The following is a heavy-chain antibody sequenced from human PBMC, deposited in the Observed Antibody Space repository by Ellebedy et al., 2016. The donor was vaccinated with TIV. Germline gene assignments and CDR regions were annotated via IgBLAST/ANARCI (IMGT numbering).Heavy chain of an antibody. V-gene: IGHV4-61*05. CDR2: IYYSGST. CDR1: GGSISSSSYY. CDR3: ARHIGGFRGYFQH. J-gene: IGHJ1*01. D-gene: IGHD3-10*01. Sequence: SETLSLXXTVSGGSISSSSYYWSWIRQPPGKGLEWIGYIYYSGSTNYNPSLKSRVTISVDTSKNQFSLKLSSVTAADTAVYYRARHIGGFRGYFQHWGQGTLVTVSS.